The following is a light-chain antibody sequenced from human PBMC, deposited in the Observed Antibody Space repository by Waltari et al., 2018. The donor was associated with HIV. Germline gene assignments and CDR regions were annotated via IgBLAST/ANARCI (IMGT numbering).Light chain of an antibody. CDR1: SSNIGQNT. CDR2: GRQ. Sequence: QSVLTQPPSASGAPGRGVTISCSGSSSNIGQNTVNWYQQIPGSAPKLLPDGRQLRAPGVPDRFAGSKSGTSASRVISGLQSDDEADYYGAAWDESLHGYVFGPGTTVTVL. V-gene: IGLV1-44*01. CDR3: AAWDESLHGYV. J-gene: IGLJ1*01.